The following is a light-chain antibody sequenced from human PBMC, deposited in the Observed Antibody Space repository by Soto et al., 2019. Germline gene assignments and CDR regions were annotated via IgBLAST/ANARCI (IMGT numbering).Light chain of an antibody. J-gene: IGKJ1*01. V-gene: IGKV3-15*01. CDR1: QSVSSN. CDR2: GAS. Sequence: ESVLTQSPATLSLSPGERATLSCGASQSVSSNLAWYQQKPGQAPRLLIYGASTRATGIPARFSGSGSGTEFTLTINSLQSEDFAVYYCQQYNNWPRTFGQGTKVDIK. CDR3: QQYNNWPRT.